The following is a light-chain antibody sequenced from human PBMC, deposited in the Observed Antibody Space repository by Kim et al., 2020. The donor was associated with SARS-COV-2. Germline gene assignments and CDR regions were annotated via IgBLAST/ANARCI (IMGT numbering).Light chain of an antibody. CDR3: QQYDRQPST. J-gene: IGKJ5*01. CDR2: GAS. V-gene: IGKV3-20*01. Sequence: EIVLTQSPGPLSLSPGERATLSCRASQSVSDNSLAWYQQKPGQPPTLLIYGASSGATGTPDRFSGSGSGTDFTLSISRLEAEDFAVYYCQQYDRQPSTFGQGTRLEIK. CDR1: QSVSDNS.